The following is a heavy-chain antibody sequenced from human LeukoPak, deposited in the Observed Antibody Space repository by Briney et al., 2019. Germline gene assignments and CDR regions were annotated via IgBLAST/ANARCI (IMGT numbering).Heavy chain of an antibody. CDR2: ISWNSGSI. Sequence: GGSLRLSCAASGFTLDDYAMHWVRQAPGKGLEWVSGISWNSGSIGYADSVKGRFTISRDNAKNSLYLQMNSLRAEDTALYYCAKDMANYYDSSGFDYWGQGTLVTVSS. V-gene: IGHV3-9*01. CDR3: AKDMANYYDSSGFDY. CDR1: GFTLDDYA. J-gene: IGHJ4*02. D-gene: IGHD3-22*01.